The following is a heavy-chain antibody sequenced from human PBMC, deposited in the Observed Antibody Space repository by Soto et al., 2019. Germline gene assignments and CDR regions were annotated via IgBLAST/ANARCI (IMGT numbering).Heavy chain of an antibody. D-gene: IGHD3-16*02. Sequence: ASVKVSCKASGYTFTSYDINWVRQATGQGLEWMGWMNPNSGNTGYAQKFQGRVTMTRNTSISTGYMELSSLRSEDTAVYYCASAPSPSYYDYIWGSYRYTGGYYYYMDVWGKGTTVTVSS. V-gene: IGHV1-8*01. J-gene: IGHJ6*03. CDR1: GYTFTSYD. CDR2: MNPNSGNT. CDR3: ASAPSPSYYDYIWGSYRYTGGYYYYMDV.